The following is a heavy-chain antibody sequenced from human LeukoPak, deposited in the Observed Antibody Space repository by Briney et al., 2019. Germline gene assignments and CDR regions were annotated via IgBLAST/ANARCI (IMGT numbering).Heavy chain of an antibody. CDR3: AKGTGKSTLNWFDP. D-gene: IGHD1-14*01. Sequence: GGSLRLSCAASGFTFDDYTMHWVRQAPGKGLEWVSLISWDGDNTYYADSVKGRFTISRDNSKNSLYPQMNSLRTEDTALYYCAKGTGKSTLNWFDPWGQGTLVTVSS. V-gene: IGHV3-43*01. CDR2: ISWDGDNT. J-gene: IGHJ5*02. CDR1: GFTFDDYT.